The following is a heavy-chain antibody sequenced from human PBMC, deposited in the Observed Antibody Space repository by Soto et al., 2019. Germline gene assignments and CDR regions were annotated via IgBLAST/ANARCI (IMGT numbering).Heavy chain of an antibody. J-gene: IGHJ6*02. CDR2: IYYSGST. CDR1: GGSISSGGYY. Sequence: QVQLQESGPGLVKPSQTLSLTCTVSGGSISSGGYYWSWIRQHPGKGLEWIGYIYYSGSTYYNPSLKSRVTISVDTSKNQFSLKLSSVTAADTAVYYCAGNPLSSSWYFDYGMDVWGQGTTVTVSS. D-gene: IGHD6-13*01. V-gene: IGHV4-31*03. CDR3: AGNPLSSSWYFDYGMDV.